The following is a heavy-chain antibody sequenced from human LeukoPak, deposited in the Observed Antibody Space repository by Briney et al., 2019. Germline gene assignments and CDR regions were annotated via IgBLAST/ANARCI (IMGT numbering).Heavy chain of an antibody. CDR2: ISSNGGST. CDR3: VKGGARDCYDSSGYPSYFDY. D-gene: IGHD3-22*01. J-gene: IGHJ4*02. CDR1: GFTFSSYA. Sequence: GGCLRLSCSASGFTFSSYAMHWARQAPGKGLEYVSAISSNGGSTYYADSVKGRFTISRDNSKNTLYLQMSSLRAEDTAVYYCVKGGARDCYDSSGYPSYFDYWGQRPVVPVSS. V-gene: IGHV3-64D*09.